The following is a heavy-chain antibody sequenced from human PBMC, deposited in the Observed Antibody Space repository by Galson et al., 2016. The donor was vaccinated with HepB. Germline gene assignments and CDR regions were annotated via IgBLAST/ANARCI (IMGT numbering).Heavy chain of an antibody. CDR2: ISDTGRTI. J-gene: IGHJ4*02. CDR1: GFTFSDSY. V-gene: IGHV3-11*01. Sequence: SLRLSCAASGFTFSDSYMSWIRQAPGKGLEWVSYISDTGRTIYYADSVKGRFTISTDKAKNSLYLQMTSLRAEDTAVYYCARLRGYGGNSGLDYWGQGTLVTVSS. CDR3: ARLRGYGGNSGLDY. D-gene: IGHD4-23*01.